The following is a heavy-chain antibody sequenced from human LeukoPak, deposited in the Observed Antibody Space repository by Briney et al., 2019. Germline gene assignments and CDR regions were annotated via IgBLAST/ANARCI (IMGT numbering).Heavy chain of an antibody. CDR3: AKDSAYSSSWYGQGEFDY. CDR1: GFTFDDYA. J-gene: IGHJ4*02. V-gene: IGHV3-9*01. D-gene: IGHD6-13*01. CDR2: ISWNSGSI. Sequence: QPGGSLRLSCAASGFTFDDYAMHWVRQAPGKGLEWVSGISWNSGSIGYADSVKGRFTISRDNAKNSLYLQMNSLRAEDTALYYCAKDSAYSSSWYGQGEFDYWGQGTLVTVSS.